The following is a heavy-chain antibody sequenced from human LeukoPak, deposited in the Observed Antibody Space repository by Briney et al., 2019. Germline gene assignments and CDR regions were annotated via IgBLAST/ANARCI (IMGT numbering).Heavy chain of an antibody. CDR3: ARRVIGGPYYYYYMDV. CDR2: INYSGRT. D-gene: IGHD3-16*02. Sequence: SETLSLTCTVSGGSISSSSYYWGWIRQPPGKGLEWIGSINYSGRTYNNPSLKSRVTISVDTSKNQFSLKLSSVTAADAAVYYCARRVIGGPYYYYYMDVWGKGTTVTVSS. CDR1: GGSISSSSYY. J-gene: IGHJ6*03. V-gene: IGHV4-39*01.